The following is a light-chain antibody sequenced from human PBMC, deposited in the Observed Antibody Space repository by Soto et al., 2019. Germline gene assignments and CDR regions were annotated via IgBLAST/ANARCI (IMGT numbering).Light chain of an antibody. Sequence: QSALTQPPSMSGSPGQSVTISCTGTSSDVGSYNRVSWYQQPPGTAPKLMIYEVSNRPSGVPDRFSGSKSGNTASLTISGLQAEDEADYYCSSYTSSSTYVFGTGTKVTV. CDR1: SSDVGSYNR. J-gene: IGLJ1*01. CDR2: EVS. CDR3: SSYTSSSTYV. V-gene: IGLV2-18*02.